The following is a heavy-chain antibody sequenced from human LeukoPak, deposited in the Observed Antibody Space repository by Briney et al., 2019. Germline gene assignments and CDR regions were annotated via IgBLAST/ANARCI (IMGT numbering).Heavy chain of an antibody. D-gene: IGHD2-2*01. CDR1: GGSISSGSYY. CDR2: IYTSGST. Sequence: SQTLSLTCTVSGGSISSGSYYWSSIRQPAGKGLEWIGRIYTSGSTNYNPSLKSRVTISVDTSKNQFSLKLSSVTAADTAVYYCARAHWGYCSSTSCYNYYFDYWGQGTLVTVSS. V-gene: IGHV4-61*02. J-gene: IGHJ4*02. CDR3: ARAHWGYCSSTSCYNYYFDY.